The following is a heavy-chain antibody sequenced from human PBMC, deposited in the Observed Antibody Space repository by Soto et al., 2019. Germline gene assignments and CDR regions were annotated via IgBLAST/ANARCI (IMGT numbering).Heavy chain of an antibody. Sequence: PGGSLRLSCAASGFTFSSYGMHWVRQAPGKGLEWVAVIWYDGSNKYYADSVKGRFTISRDNSKNTLYLQMNSLRAEDTAVYYCARDFQGDYYYGMDVWGQGTTVTVSS. CDR2: IWYDGSNK. D-gene: IGHD3-16*01. CDR3: ARDFQGDYYYGMDV. V-gene: IGHV3-33*01. CDR1: GFTFSSYG. J-gene: IGHJ6*02.